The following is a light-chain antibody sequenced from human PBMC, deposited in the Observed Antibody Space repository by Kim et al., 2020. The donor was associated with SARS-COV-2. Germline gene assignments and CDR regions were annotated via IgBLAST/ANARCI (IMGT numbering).Light chain of an antibody. J-gene: IGLJ3*02. CDR3: SSYTSSSTLV. CDR1: SSDVGGYNY. Sequence: GKEITISCTGTSSDVGGYNYGSWYQQHTGKAPKLMIYDVSNRPSGVSNHFSGSKSGNTASLTISGLQAEDEADYYCSSYTSSSTLVFGGGTQLTVL. V-gene: IGLV2-14*03. CDR2: DVS.